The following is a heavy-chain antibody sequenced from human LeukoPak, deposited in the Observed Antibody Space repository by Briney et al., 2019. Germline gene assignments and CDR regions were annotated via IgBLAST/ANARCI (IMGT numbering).Heavy chain of an antibody. J-gene: IGHJ5*02. V-gene: IGHV4-34*01. CDR2: INRSGIF. D-gene: IGHD2-8*01. CDR3: ARVTYCTTTSCHPLGWFDP. Sequence: PSETLSLTCAVYGGPFSGYYWSWIRQAPGKGLEWIGEINRSGIFNYNPSLKSRLLILVDTSKNQFSLKLSSVTAADTAVYYCARVTYCTTTSCHPLGWFDPWGQGTLVTVSS. CDR1: GGPFSGYY.